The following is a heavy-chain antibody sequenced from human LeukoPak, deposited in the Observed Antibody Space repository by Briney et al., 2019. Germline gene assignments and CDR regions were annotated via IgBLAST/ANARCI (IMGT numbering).Heavy chain of an antibody. V-gene: IGHV3-7*01. CDR2: IKEDGSGI. D-gene: IGHD4-23*01. Sequence: GGPLRLSCEASAFTFSSYWMSWVRQAPGKGLQWVANIKEDGSGINYVDSVKGRFTISRDNAKNSLFLQMNSLRVQDTAVYYCARDRGYSSFDYWGQGTLVTVSS. J-gene: IGHJ4*02. CDR3: ARDRGYSSFDY. CDR1: AFTFSSYW.